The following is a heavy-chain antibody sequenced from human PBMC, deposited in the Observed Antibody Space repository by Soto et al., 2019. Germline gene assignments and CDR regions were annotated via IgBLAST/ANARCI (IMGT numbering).Heavy chain of an antibody. D-gene: IGHD1-1*01. Sequence: SETLSLTCTVSGASISGFYWSWIRKSAGKGLEWIGRIYATGTTDYNPSLKSRVMMSVDTSKKQFSLKLRSVTAADTAVYYCVRDGTKTLRDWFDPWGQGISVPVSS. CDR2: IYATGTT. CDR3: VRDGTKTLRDWFDP. CDR1: GASISGFY. V-gene: IGHV4-4*07. J-gene: IGHJ5*02.